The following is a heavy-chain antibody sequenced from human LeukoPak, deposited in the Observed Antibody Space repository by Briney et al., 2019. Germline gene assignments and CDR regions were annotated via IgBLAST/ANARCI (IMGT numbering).Heavy chain of an antibody. CDR1: GFTFSTFS. V-gene: IGHV3-21*01. CDR2: ISSSSSYI. CDR3: ARGGKPFDY. Sequence: GRSLRLSCAASGFTFSTFSMNWVRQAPGKGLEWVSFISSSSSYIYYADSVKGRFTLSRDNAKNSLYLQMNSLRAEDTAVYYCARGGKPFDYWGQGTLVTVSS. D-gene: IGHD1-1*01. J-gene: IGHJ4*02.